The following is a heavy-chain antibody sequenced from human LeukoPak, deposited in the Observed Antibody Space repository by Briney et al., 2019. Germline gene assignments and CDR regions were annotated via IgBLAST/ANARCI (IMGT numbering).Heavy chain of an antibody. D-gene: IGHD3-22*01. V-gene: IGHV4-61*02. CDR2: IYTGGST. CDR1: GGSISSGGYY. J-gene: IGHJ4*02. Sequence: PSETLSLTCTVSGGSISSGGYYWSWIRQPAGKGLEWIGRIYTGGSTNYNPSLKSRVTISVDTSKNQFSLKLSSVTPADTAVYYCARCSYYYDSSGYSDYWGQGTLVTVSS. CDR3: ARCSYYYDSSGYSDY.